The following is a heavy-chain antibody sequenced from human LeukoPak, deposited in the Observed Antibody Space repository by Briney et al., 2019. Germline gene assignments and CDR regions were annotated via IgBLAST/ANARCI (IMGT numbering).Heavy chain of an antibody. D-gene: IGHD4-17*01. CDR2: ISGSGGST. J-gene: IGHJ4*02. Sequence: GGSLRLSCAASGFRFSIYGMSWVRQAPGKGLERVSVISGSGGSTFYADSVKGRFTISRDNSKNTLYLQMNSLRAENTAVYYCARDGAVTNGRYFDYWGQGTLVTVSS. CDR1: GFRFSIYG. CDR3: ARDGAVTNGRYFDY. V-gene: IGHV3-23*01.